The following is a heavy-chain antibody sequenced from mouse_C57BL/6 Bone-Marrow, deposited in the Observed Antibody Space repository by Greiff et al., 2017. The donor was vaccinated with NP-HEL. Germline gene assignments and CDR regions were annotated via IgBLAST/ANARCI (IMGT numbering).Heavy chain of an antibody. Sequence: EVQLVESGGDLVKPGGSLKLSCAASGFTFSSYGMSWVRQTPDKRLEWVATISRGGSYTYYPDSLKGRFTISRDKAKNTLYLQMSSLKSEDTAMYYCARRAQATGFYAMDYWGQGTSVTVSS. J-gene: IGHJ4*01. CDR1: GFTFSSYG. D-gene: IGHD3-2*02. CDR2: ISRGGSYT. CDR3: ARRAQATGFYAMDY. V-gene: IGHV5-6*01.